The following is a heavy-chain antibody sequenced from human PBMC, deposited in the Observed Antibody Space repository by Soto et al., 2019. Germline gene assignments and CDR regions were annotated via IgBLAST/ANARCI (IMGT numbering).Heavy chain of an antibody. J-gene: IGHJ6*02. CDR1: GGSISSSSYY. CDR2: IYYSGST. D-gene: IGHD6-19*01. Sequence: SETLSLTCTVSGGSISSSSYYWGWIRQPPGKGLEWIGSIYYSGSTYYNPSLKSRVTISVDTSKNQFSLKLSSVTAADTAVYYCARILSNRIAVAGTWPNRDYYYYYGMDVWGQGTTVS. CDR3: ARILSNRIAVAGTWPNRDYYYYYGMDV. V-gene: IGHV4-39*01.